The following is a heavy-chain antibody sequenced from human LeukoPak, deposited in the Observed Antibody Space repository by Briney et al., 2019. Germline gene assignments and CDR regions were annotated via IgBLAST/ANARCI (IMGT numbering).Heavy chain of an antibody. Sequence: GGSLRLSCAASGFSFSVYWMHWVRQAPGKGPVWVSRIKSDGSSTSYTDSVKGRFTISRDDSKKTLYLQMNSLRAEDTAVYYCAKSGLNRFDYWGQGILVTVSS. D-gene: IGHD3-3*01. CDR3: AKSGLNRFDY. V-gene: IGHV3-74*01. CDR1: GFSFSVYW. CDR2: IKSDGSST. J-gene: IGHJ4*02.